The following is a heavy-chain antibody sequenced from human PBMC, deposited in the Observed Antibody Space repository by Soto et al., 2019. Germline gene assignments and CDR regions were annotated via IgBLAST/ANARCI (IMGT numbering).Heavy chain of an antibody. Sequence: SGPTLVNPTQTLTLTCTFSGFSLSTSGVGVGWIRQPPGKALEWLAFIYWDDDKRYSPSLKSRLTITKDTSKNQVVLTMTNMDPVDTATYYCAHTSTEIRDIVVVPAASDFVYWRQGILVTVSS. CDR3: AHTSTEIRDIVVVPAASDFVY. CDR1: GFSLSTSGVG. J-gene: IGHJ4*02. V-gene: IGHV2-5*02. CDR2: IYWDDDK. D-gene: IGHD2-2*01.